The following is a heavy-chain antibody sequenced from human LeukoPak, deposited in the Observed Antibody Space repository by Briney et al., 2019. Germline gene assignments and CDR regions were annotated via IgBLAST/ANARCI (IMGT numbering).Heavy chain of an antibody. J-gene: IGHJ4*02. CDR1: GFSFSDFY. CDR2: IGTRSNPI. CDR3: ARRFDS. V-gene: IGHV3-11*04. Sequence: GGSLRLSCAASGFSFSDFYMSWIRQAPGMGLEWISYIGTRSNPIYYADSVKGRFTISRDDAKNSLYLQMNGLRLEDTAVYYCARRFDSWGQGTLVTVSS.